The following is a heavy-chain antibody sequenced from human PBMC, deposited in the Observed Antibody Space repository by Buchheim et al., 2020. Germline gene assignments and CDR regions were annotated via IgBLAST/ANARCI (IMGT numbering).Heavy chain of an antibody. CDR3: ARSSKSNDPFDY. CDR1: GFTFSSYW. Sequence: EVQLVESGGGLVQPGGSLRLSCAASGFTFSSYWMHWVRQAPGKGLVWVSHINSDGSSTDYADSVKGRFTISRDNAKTTLFLQMNSMRVEDTAVYYCARSSKSNDPFDYWGQGTL. J-gene: IGHJ4*02. D-gene: IGHD1-1*01. V-gene: IGHV3-74*01. CDR2: INSDGSST.